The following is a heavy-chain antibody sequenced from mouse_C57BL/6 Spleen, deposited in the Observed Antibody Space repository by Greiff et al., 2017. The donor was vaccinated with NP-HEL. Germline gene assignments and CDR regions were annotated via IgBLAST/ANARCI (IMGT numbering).Heavy chain of an antibody. CDR3: ARPSRQLSPWFAY. V-gene: IGHV1-34*01. CDR1: GYTFTDYY. D-gene: IGHD3-2*02. Sequence: EVQLQQSGPELVKPGASVKMSCKASGYTFTDYYMHWVKQSHGQSLEWIGYIYPYNGGNGYNQKFKGKATLTVDKSSSTAYMELLSLTSEDSAVYYCARPSRQLSPWFAYWGQGTLVTVSA. J-gene: IGHJ3*01. CDR2: IYPYNGGN.